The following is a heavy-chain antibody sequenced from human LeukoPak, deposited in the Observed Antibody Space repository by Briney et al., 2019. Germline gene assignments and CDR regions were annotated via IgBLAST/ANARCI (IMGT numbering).Heavy chain of an antibody. CDR3: TRDRDDDSSGSIDDAFDI. J-gene: IGHJ3*02. CDR2: ISSRSSYI. D-gene: IGHD3-22*01. V-gene: IGHV3-21*01. CDR1: GFTFSGYS. Sequence: PGGSLRLSCAASGFTFSGYSMNWVRQAPGKGLEWVSSISSRSSYIYNADSVKGRFTISRDNAKNSLYLQMNSLRAEDTAVYYCTRDRDDDSSGSIDDAFDIWGQGTMVTVSS.